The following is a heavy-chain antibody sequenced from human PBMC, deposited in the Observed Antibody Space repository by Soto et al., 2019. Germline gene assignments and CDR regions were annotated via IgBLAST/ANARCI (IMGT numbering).Heavy chain of an antibody. Sequence: GGSLRLSCAASGFTFSSYAMSWVRQAPGKGLEWVSAISGSGGSTHYADSVKGRFTISRDNSKNTVYLQMNSLTAEDTSVYYCARGQGGSPPGGMDVWGQGTTVTVSS. CDR1: GFTFSSYA. D-gene: IGHD3-10*01. J-gene: IGHJ6*02. CDR3: ARGQGGSPPGGMDV. V-gene: IGHV3-23*01. CDR2: ISGSGGST.